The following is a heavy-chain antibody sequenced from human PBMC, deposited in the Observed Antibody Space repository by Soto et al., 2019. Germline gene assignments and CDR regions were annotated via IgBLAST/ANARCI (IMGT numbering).Heavy chain of an antibody. J-gene: IGHJ5*02. Sequence: QITLKESGPTLVKPTQTLTLTCTFSGFSLSTSGVGVGWIRQPPGKALEWLALIYWDDDKRYSPSLKSRLTITNDTSKNQLVLTMTNMHPVDTATYYYAHRLESVFCSSTSCYHNWFDPWGQGTLVIVSS. V-gene: IGHV2-5*02. CDR1: GFSLSTSGVG. CDR2: IYWDDDK. D-gene: IGHD2-2*01. CDR3: AHRLESVFCSSTSCYHNWFDP.